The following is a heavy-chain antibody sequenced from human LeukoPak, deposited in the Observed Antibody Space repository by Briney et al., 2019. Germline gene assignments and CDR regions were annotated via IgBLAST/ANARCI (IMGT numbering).Heavy chain of an antibody. D-gene: IGHD4-23*01. J-gene: IGHJ3*02. CDR1: GFPFCSYP. CDR2: ISGSGGST. CDR3: AARYGGNLNYAFDI. V-gene: IGHV3-23*01. Sequence: GGSLLLCCAASGFPFCSYPMSSVRQTKGKGLEWVSAISGSGGSTYYADSVKGRFTISRDNSKNTLYLQMNSLRAEDTAVYYCAARYGGNLNYAFDIWGQGTMVTVSS.